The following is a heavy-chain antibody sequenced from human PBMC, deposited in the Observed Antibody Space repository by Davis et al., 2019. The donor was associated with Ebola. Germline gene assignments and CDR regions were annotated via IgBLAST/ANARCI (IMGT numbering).Heavy chain of an antibody. CDR2: IKQDGSEK. CDR3: TREPTGVDY. D-gene: IGHD1-1*01. V-gene: IGHV3-7*01. Sequence: GESLKISCAASGFTFSSYWMSWVRQAPGKGLEWVANIKQDGSEKYYVDSVKGRFTISRDNTKNSLYLQMSNLRGDDTAVYYCTREPTGVDYWGQGTLVTVSS. J-gene: IGHJ4*02. CDR1: GFTFSSYW.